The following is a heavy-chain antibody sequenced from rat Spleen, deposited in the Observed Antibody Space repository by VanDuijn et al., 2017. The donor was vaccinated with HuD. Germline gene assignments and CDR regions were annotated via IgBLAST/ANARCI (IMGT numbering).Heavy chain of an antibody. J-gene: IGHJ2*01. D-gene: IGHD1-3*01. CDR1: GFTFSDYY. CDR3: ATKLRAPH. Sequence: EVQLAGSGGGLVQPGRSLKLSCAASGFTFSDYYMAWVRQAPTKGLEWVASISYDGGSAYYRDSVKGRFPVSRDNAKSTLYLQMDSLRSEDTATYYCATKLRAPHWGQGVMVTVSS. V-gene: IGHV5-20*01. CDR2: ISYDGGSA.